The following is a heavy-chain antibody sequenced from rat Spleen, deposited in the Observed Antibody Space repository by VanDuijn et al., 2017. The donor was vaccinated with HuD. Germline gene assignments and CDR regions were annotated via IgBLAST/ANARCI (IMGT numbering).Heavy chain of an antibody. V-gene: IGHV5S10*01. CDR3: ATAPDESYVYYGLE. CDR1: GFTFSDYA. J-gene: IGHJ2*01. Sequence: EVQLVESGGGLVQPGNSLKLSCAASGFTFSDYAMAWVRQSPKKGLEWVSTIIYDGSSTYYRDSVKGRFTISRDNAKSTLYLQMDSLRSEDTATYYCATAPDESYVYYGLEWGQGVMVTVSS. D-gene: IGHD1-6*01. CDR2: IIYDGSST.